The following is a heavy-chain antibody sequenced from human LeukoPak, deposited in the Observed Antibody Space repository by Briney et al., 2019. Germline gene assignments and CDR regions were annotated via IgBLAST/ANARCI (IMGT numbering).Heavy chain of an antibody. CDR3: ATTNDYTRGGHDY. D-gene: IGHD4-11*01. CDR2: IYYSGTT. Sequence: PSETLSLTCTVSGGSISSSSDYWSWIRQPPGKGVEWIGYIYYSGTTYYNPSLKSRVTILVDTSKNQFSLRLSSVNAADTAVYYCATTNDYTRGGHDYWGQGTLVAVSS. V-gene: IGHV4-39*07. J-gene: IGHJ4*02. CDR1: GGSISSSSDY.